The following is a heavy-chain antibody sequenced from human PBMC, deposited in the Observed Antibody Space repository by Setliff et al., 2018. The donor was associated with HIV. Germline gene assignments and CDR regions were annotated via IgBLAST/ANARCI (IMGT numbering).Heavy chain of an antibody. CDR3: ARKPTGSPSDY. J-gene: IGHJ4*02. CDR1: GYTFTGYY. Sequence: ASVKVSCKASGYTFTGYYMHWVRQAPGQGLEWMGRINPNSGGTSYAQKFQGRVTMTRDTSISTAYMELSGLRSDDAALYYCARKPTGSPSDYWGQGTLVTVSS. D-gene: IGHD2-2*01. V-gene: IGHV1-2*06. CDR2: INPNSGGT.